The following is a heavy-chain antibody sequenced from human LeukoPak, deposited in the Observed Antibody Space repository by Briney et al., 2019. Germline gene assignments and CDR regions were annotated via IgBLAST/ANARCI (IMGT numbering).Heavy chain of an antibody. Sequence: GGSLRLSCAASGFTFSRYAMSWVRQAPGKGLEWVSAISGSGDSTYYADSVKGRFTISRDNSKNTLHLQMNSLRAEDTAVYYCAKGTTKGDSGSSSFDYWGQGTLVTVSS. CDR2: ISGSGDST. V-gene: IGHV3-23*01. D-gene: IGHD3-10*01. CDR3: AKGTTKGDSGSSSFDY. CDR1: GFTFSRYA. J-gene: IGHJ4*02.